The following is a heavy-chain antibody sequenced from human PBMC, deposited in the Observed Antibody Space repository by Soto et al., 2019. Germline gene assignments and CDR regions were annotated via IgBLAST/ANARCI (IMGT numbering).Heavy chain of an antibody. CDR2: INHVGGT. D-gene: IGHD3-16*02. J-gene: IGHJ5*02. CDR3: VRRRYQLPSSVLWLDP. CDR1: GGFLSESY. Sequence: SETLSFTCAVYGGFLSESYWTWIRQPPGKGLEWIGEINHVGGTNYNPSLKSRVTMSVDTSQNQFSLRLISVTAADTAMYFCVRRRYQLPSSVLWLDPWGQGTPVTVSS. V-gene: IGHV4-34*01.